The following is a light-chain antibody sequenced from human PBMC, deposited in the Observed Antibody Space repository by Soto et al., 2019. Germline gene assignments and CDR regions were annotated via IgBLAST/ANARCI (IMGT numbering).Light chain of an antibody. Sequence: EIVMTQSPATLSVSPGERATLSCRASQSVSSNLTSYQQKPGQAPRLLISGASTRATGIPDSFSGSGSETEFTLTINSLQAEDLAVYYCQQYNDGAPLTFGGGTKVEIK. CDR1: QSVSSN. CDR2: GAS. V-gene: IGKV3D-15*01. CDR3: QQYNDGAPLT. J-gene: IGKJ4*01.